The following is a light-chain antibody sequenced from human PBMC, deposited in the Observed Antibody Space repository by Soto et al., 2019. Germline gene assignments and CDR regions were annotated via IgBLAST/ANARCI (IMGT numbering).Light chain of an antibody. J-gene: IGLJ2*01. Sequence: QSALTQPASVSGSPGQSITISCTGTSSDVGSYNRVSWYQQHPVKAPKLMIYEVSNRPSGVSNRFSGSKSGNTASLTVSGLQAEDGADYYCSSFTSNYTLEVFGGGTKLTVL. CDR2: EVS. CDR1: SSDVGSYNR. CDR3: SSFTSNYTLEV. V-gene: IGLV2-14*01.